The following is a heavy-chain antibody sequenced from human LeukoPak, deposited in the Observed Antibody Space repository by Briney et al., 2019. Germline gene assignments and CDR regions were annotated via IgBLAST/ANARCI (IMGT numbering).Heavy chain of an antibody. J-gene: IGHJ3*02. V-gene: IGHV3-21*01. D-gene: IGHD4-17*01. CDR1: GFSFNSYS. Sequence: PGGSLRLSCAASGFSFNSYSMNWVRQAPGKGLEWVSSISSSSTYLYYAGSVKGRLTISRDNAKNSLSLQMTSLRTEDTAVYYRAGDRGYGDYSDAFDIWGQGTTVTVSS. CDR2: ISSSSTYL. CDR3: AGDRGYGDYSDAFDI.